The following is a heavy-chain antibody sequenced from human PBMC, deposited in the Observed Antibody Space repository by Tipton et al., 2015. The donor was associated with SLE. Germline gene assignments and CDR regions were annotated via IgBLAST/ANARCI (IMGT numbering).Heavy chain of an antibody. D-gene: IGHD3-10*01. CDR1: GFTFSSYA. CDR2: ISGSGGST. Sequence: SLRLSCAASGFTFSSYAMSWVRQAPGKGLEWVSAISGSGGSTYYADSVKGRFTISRDNSKNTLYLQMNSLRAEDTAVYYCAKDAGVLLWFGESFDYWGQGTLVTVSS. J-gene: IGHJ4*02. V-gene: IGHV3-23*01. CDR3: AKDAGVLLWFGESFDY.